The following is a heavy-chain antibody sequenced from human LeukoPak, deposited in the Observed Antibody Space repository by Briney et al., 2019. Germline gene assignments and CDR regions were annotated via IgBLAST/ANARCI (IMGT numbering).Heavy chain of an antibody. D-gene: IGHD1-26*01. CDR1: GFTFSSYS. V-gene: IGHV3-21*01. CDR2: ISSSSSYI. CDR3: ARVGIGWRRERAFFDY. Sequence: GGSLRLSCAASGFTFSSYSMNWVRQAPGKGLEWVSSISSSSSYIYYADSVKGRFTISRDNAKNSLYLQMNSLRAENTAVYYCARVGIGWRRERAFFDYWGQGTLVTVSS. J-gene: IGHJ4*02.